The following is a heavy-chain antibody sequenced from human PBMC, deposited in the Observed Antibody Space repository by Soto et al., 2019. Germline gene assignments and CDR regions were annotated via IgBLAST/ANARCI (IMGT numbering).Heavy chain of an antibody. CDR2: IYPIDAYT. Sequence: PGESLKISCKVSVYSFTIDSISCGSHMPGKGREWMGGIYPIDAYTNYSPSFRGDVTISSNKSISTAYLQWSSLKASDTAMYYCARHWPRGVTITHSDYWGPGNMVNVPS. V-gene: IGHV5-10-1*01. D-gene: IGHD3-9*01. CDR1: VYSFTIDS. J-gene: IGHJ4*02. CDR3: ARHWPRGVTITHSDY.